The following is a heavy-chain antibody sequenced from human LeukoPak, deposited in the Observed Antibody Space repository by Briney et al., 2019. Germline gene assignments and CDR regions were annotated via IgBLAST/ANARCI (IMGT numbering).Heavy chain of an antibody. V-gene: IGHV3-48*02. CDR3: ARDTTLNYDILTGYYVGGYGMDV. J-gene: IGHJ6*02. CDR1: GFTFSSYS. D-gene: IGHD3-9*01. CDR2: ISSSSSTI. Sequence: PGGSLRLSCAASGFTFSSYSMNWVRQAPGKGLEWVSYISSSSSTIYYADSVKGRFTISRDNAENSLYLQMNSLRDEDTAVYYCARDTTLNYDILTGYYVGGYGMDVWGQGTTVTVSS.